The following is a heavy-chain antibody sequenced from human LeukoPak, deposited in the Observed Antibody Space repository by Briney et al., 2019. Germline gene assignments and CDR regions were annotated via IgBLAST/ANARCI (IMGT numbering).Heavy chain of an antibody. Sequence: PGGSLRLSCAASGLTFSDYYMNWIRQAPGKGLEWVSSISGGSRTINYADSVKGRFTTSRDNAKNSLFLQVNSLRAEDTAVYYCARAGQSDYWGQGTLVTVSS. CDR2: ISGGSRTI. V-gene: IGHV3-11*01. CDR1: GLTFSDYY. J-gene: IGHJ4*02. CDR3: ARAGQSDY.